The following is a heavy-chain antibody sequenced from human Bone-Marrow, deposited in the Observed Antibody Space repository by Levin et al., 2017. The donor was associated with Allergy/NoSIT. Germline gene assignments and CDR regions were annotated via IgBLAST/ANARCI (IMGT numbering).Heavy chain of an antibody. CDR2: VCWNCGNV. J-gene: IGHJ3*02. D-gene: IGHD6-6*01. V-gene: IGHV3-9*01. CDR1: GFSFAGYA. Sequence: PSGGSLRLSCAASGFSFAGYAMHWVRQAPGQGLDWVSSVCWNCGNVDYADSVKGRFTLFRGNAKNSLYLQLSSLKPDDTALYYCAKSGTYRSSSGAFDIWGQGTRVTVSS. CDR3: AKSGTYRSSSGAFDI.